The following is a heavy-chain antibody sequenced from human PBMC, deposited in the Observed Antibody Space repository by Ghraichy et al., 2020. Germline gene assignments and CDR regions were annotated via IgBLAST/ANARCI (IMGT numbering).Heavy chain of an antibody. CDR3: ARDSTYYDYVWGSYRQWYFDY. V-gene: IGHV3-48*02. CDR1: GFTFSSYS. D-gene: IGHD3-16*02. J-gene: IGHJ4*02. CDR2: ISSSSSTI. Sequence: GSLRLSCAASGFTFSSYSMNWVRQAPGKGLEWVSYISSSSSTIYYADSVKDRFTISRDNAKNSLYLQMNSLRDEDTAVYYCARDSTYYDYVWGSYRQWYFDYWGQGTLVTVSS.